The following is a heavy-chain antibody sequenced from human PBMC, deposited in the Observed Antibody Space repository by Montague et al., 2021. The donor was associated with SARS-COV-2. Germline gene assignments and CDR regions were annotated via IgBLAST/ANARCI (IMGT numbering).Heavy chain of an antibody. V-gene: IGHV3-74*01. CDR2: IKSDGTTT. J-gene: IGHJ2*01. Sequence: SLRLSCAASGLIFNNYWMHWVRQAPGEGLVWVSRIKSDGTTTTYADSVKGRFTISRDNAKNTVYLQMNDLRAEDTAVYYCARGGHAAVVVATYWYFDLWGRGTLVTVPS. CDR3: ARGGHAAVVVATYWYFDL. D-gene: IGHD2-21*01. CDR1: GLIFNNYW.